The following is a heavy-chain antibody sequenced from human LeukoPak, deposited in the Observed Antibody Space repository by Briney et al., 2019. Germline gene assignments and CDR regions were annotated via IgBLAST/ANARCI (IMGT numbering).Heavy chain of an antibody. CDR3: ARKGAWSPGYYYMDV. CDR1: GFTFSTYG. Sequence: QPGRSLRLSCAASGFTFSTYGMHWVRQAPGKGLEWVAVISYDGSNKYYADSVKGRFTISRDNSKNTLYLQMNSLRAEDTAVYYCARKGAWSPGYYYMDVWGKGTTVTVSS. D-gene: IGHD2-15*01. J-gene: IGHJ6*03. CDR2: ISYDGSNK. V-gene: IGHV3-30*03.